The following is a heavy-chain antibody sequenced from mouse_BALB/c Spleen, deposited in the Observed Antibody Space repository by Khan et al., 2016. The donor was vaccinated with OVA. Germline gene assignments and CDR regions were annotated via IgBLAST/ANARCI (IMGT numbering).Heavy chain of an antibody. CDR2: IRLKSDDYVT. Sequence: EVQLEESGGGLVQPGGSMKLSCVASGFTFSNYWMNWVRQSPEKGLEWVAEIRLKSDDYVTHYAESVTGRFTISRADSKSRVYLQMNNLRAEDTGSYYCWILLWGQGTTLAVSS. CDR1: GFTFSNYW. V-gene: IGHV6-6*02. CDR3: WILL. J-gene: IGHJ2*01.